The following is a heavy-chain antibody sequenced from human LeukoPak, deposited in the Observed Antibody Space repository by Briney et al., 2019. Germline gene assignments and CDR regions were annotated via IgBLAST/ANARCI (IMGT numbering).Heavy chain of an antibody. CDR3: ARGGFDWLLFNYYYYMDV. CDR2: ISSSGSTI. D-gene: IGHD3-9*01. V-gene: IGHV3-48*03. Sequence: GGSLRLSCAASGFTFSSYEMNWVRQAPGKGLEGISYISSSGSTIHYADSVKGRFTNSRDNAKNSLYLQMNSLRAEDTAVYYCARGGFDWLLFNYYYYMDVWGKGTTVTISS. J-gene: IGHJ6*03. CDR1: GFTFSSYE.